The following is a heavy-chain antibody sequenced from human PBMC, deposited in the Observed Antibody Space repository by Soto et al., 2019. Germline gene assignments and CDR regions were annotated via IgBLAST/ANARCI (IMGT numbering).Heavy chain of an antibody. Sequence: SETLSLTCTVSGGSISSYYWSWIRQPPGKGLEWIGYIYYSGSTNYNPSLKSRVTISVDTSKNQFSLKLSSVTAADTAVYYCARHSGIATSDTHWGQGTLVTVSS. D-gene: IGHD6-13*01. V-gene: IGHV4-59*01. J-gene: IGHJ1*01. CDR1: GGSISSYY. CDR2: IYYSGST. CDR3: ARHSGIATSDTH.